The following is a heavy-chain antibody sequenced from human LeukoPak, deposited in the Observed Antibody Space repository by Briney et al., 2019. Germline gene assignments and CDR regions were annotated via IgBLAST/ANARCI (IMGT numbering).Heavy chain of an antibody. Sequence: GESLKISCKGSGYSFTSYWIGWVRQMPGKGLEWMGIIYPGDSDTRYSPSFQGQVTFSADKSISTAYLQWSSLKASDTAMYYCARAPDSSGYYFDYWGQGTLVTVSS. CDR3: ARAPDSSGYYFDY. CDR2: IYPGDSDT. V-gene: IGHV5-51*01. J-gene: IGHJ4*02. CDR1: GYSFTSYW. D-gene: IGHD3-22*01.